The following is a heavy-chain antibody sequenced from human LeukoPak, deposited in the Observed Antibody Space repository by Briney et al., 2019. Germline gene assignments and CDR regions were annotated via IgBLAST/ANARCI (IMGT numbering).Heavy chain of an antibody. Sequence: GGSLRLSCAASGFRFSSYEMNWVRQAPGRGLEWVSYIGNTGRTIYYVDSVKGRFTVSRDNAKNSLYLQMNSLRAEDTAIYYCVRGDRYFFDFWGQGTLVAVSS. D-gene: IGHD1-14*01. V-gene: IGHV3-48*03. J-gene: IGHJ4*02. CDR2: IGNTGRTI. CDR1: GFRFSSYE. CDR3: VRGDRYFFDF.